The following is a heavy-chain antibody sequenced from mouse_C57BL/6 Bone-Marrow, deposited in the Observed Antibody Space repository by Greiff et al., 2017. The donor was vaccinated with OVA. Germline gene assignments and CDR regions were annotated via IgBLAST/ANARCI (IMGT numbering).Heavy chain of an antibody. V-gene: IGHV1-26*01. D-gene: IGHD2-5*01. CDR3: ASEGYSNYVGCWYFDV. CDR2: INPNNGGT. J-gene: IGHJ1*03. Sequence: EVQLQQSGPELVKPGASVKISCKASGYTFTDYYMNWVKQSHGKSLEWIGDINPNNGGTSYNQKFKGKATLTVDKSSSTAYMELRSLTSDDSAVYYCASEGYSNYVGCWYFDVWGTGTTVTVSS. CDR1: GYTFTDYY.